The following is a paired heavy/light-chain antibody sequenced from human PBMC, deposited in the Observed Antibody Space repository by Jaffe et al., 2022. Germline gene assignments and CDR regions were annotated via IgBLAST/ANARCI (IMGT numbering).Heavy chain of an antibody. J-gene: IGHJ5*02. V-gene: IGHV4-34*01. CDR1: GGSFSGYY. Sequence: QVQLQQWGAGLLKPSETLSLTCAVYGGSFSGYYWSWIRQPPGKGLEWIGEINHSGSTNYNPSLKSRVTISVDTSKNQFSLKLSSVTAADTAVYYCARGKRKDYYGSGSYLPRPLNWFDPWGQGTLVTVSS. CDR3: ARGKRKDYYGSGSYLPRPLNWFDP. D-gene: IGHD3-10*01. CDR2: INHSGST.
Light chain of an antibody. V-gene: IGKV3-11*01. Sequence: EIVLTQSPATLSLSPGERATLSCRASQSVSSYLAWYQQKPGQAPRLLIYDASNRATGIPARFSGSGSGTDFTLTISSLEPEDFAVYYCQQRSNWPITFGQGTRLEIK. J-gene: IGKJ5*01. CDR3: QQRSNWPIT. CDR1: QSVSSY. CDR2: DAS.